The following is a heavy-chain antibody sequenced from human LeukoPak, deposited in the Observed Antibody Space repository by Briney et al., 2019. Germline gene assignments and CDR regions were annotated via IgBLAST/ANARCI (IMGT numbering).Heavy chain of an antibody. V-gene: IGHV3-23*01. Sequence: GGSLRLSCAASGFTFSSYAMSWVRQAPGKGLEWVSAISGSGGSTYYADSVKGRFTISRDSSKNTLYLQMNSLRAEDTAVYYCAKSPLYCSGGSCYSTYYFDYWGQGTLVTVSS. J-gene: IGHJ4*02. CDR1: GFTFSSYA. CDR2: ISGSGGST. CDR3: AKSPLYCSGGSCYSTYYFDY. D-gene: IGHD2-15*01.